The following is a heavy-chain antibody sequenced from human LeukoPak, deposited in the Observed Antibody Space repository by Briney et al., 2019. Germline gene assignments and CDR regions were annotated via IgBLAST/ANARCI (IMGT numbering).Heavy chain of an antibody. D-gene: IGHD6-6*01. CDR1: GGSFSDYY. Sequence: SETLSLTCAVYGGSFSDYYWSWIRQPPGKGLEWIGSIYYSGSTYYNPSLKSRVTISVDTSKNQFSLKLSSVTAADTAIYYCARQYSSSSFRFDPWGQGTLVTVSS. CDR2: IYYSGST. V-gene: IGHV4-34*01. J-gene: IGHJ5*02. CDR3: ARQYSSSSFRFDP.